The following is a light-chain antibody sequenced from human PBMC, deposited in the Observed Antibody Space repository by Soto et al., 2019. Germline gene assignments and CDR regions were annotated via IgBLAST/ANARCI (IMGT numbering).Light chain of an antibody. J-gene: IGLJ1*01. V-gene: IGLV2-11*01. CDR3: SSAEGNYMYV. CDR2: AVS. Sequence: QSALAQPRSVSGSPGQSVTISCTRTSSYIGPYDHVAWYQQHPGKAPKLIIFAVSKRPSGVPDRFSGSKSGNTASLTISGLQAGDEADYYCSSAEGNYMYVFATGTKVTGL. CDR1: SSYIGPYDH.